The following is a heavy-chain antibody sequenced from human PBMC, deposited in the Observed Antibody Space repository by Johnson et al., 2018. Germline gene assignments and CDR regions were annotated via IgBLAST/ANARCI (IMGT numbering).Heavy chain of an antibody. CDR3: ARVLLTAGVIVVGVGGAFDI. J-gene: IGHJ3*02. CDR2: ISYDGSNK. Sequence: QVQLVESGGGVVQPGRSLRLSCAASGFTFSSYAMHWVRQAPGKGLEWVAVISYDGSNKYYADSVKGRFTISRDNSKNTLYLQMNSLRAEDTAVYYFARVLLTAGVIVVGVGGAFDIWGQGTMVTVSS. D-gene: IGHD2-15*01. V-gene: IGHV3-30-3*01. CDR1: GFTFSSYA.